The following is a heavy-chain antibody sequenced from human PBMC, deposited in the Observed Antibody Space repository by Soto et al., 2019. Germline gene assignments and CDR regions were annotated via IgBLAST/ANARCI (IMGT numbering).Heavy chain of an antibody. V-gene: IGHV4-59*08. CDR3: ARHPGYYDILTGYTTYYFDS. CDR1: GGSIGTYY. Sequence: QVQLQESGPGLVKPSETLSLTCTVSGGSIGTYYWSWIRQPPGKGLEWIGYIYYRGKTGYSPPHKSRLTISLDAPKTQFSMKLSSVTAADTAVYYCARHPGYYDILTGYTTYYFDSWGQGILVTVSS. CDR2: IYYRGKT. J-gene: IGHJ4*02. D-gene: IGHD3-9*01.